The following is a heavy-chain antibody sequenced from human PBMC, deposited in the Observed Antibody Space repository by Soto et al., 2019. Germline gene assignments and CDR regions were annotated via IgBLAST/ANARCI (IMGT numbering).Heavy chain of an antibody. D-gene: IGHD2-8*02. J-gene: IGHJ4*02. CDR1: GGSITSYY. CDR2: IYSNGNT. CDR3: ARSVAVPGAHIDY. Sequence: PSETLSLTCTVSGGSITSYYWSWIRQPPGKALEWIGYIYSNGNTDYNPSLKSRVTISVDTSKNQFSLKLRSVTAADTAVYFCARSVAVPGAHIDYWGQGTQVTVSS. V-gene: IGHV4-59*13.